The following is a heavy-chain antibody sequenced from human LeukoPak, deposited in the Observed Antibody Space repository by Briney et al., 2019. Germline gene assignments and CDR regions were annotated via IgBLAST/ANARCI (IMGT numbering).Heavy chain of an antibody. CDR2: ISSGSSYI. Sequence: GGSLRLSCAASGLTFSRYSMNWVRQAPGKGLEWVSSISSGSSYIYYGDSVKGRFTVSRDNAKNSLYLQMNSLRAEDTAVYYCARFGGSGWFFDYWGQGTLVTVSS. J-gene: IGHJ4*02. CDR3: ARFGGSGWFFDY. CDR1: GLTFSRYS. V-gene: IGHV3-21*01. D-gene: IGHD6-19*01.